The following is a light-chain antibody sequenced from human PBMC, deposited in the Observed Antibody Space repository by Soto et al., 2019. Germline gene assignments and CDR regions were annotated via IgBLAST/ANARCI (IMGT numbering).Light chain of an antibody. CDR1: SNDVGGYNY. J-gene: IGLJ3*02. CDR2: EVN. CDR3: SSYTSSSIWV. Sequence: QSALTQPASVSGSPGLSITISCSGTSNDVGGYNYVSWYQQHPGKAPKLMIYEVNNRPSGVSNRFSGSKSGNTASLTISGLQAEDEADYFCSSYTSSSIWVFGGGTKLTVL. V-gene: IGLV2-14*01.